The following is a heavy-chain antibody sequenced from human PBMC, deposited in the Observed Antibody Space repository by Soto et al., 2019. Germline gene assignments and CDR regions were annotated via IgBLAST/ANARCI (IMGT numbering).Heavy chain of an antibody. J-gene: IGHJ6*01. Sequence: PGGSLRLSCAASGFTFSSYSMNWVRQAPGKGLEWVSSISSSSSYIYYADSVKGRFTISRDNAKNSLYLQMNSLRAEDTAVYYCARDVYRWQWLGAKDYYYYGMDVWGQGTTVTVSS. CDR2: ISSSSSYI. CDR1: GFTFSSYS. V-gene: IGHV3-21*01. D-gene: IGHD6-19*01. CDR3: ARDVYRWQWLGAKDYYYYGMDV.